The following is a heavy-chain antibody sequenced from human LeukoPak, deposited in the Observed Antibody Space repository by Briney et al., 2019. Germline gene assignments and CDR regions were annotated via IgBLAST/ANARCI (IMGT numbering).Heavy chain of an antibody. J-gene: IGHJ4*02. Sequence: GGSLRLSCVGSGFTFRSHAMSWVRQAPEKGLEFVSSIYENGGTTYYADSVKGRFSISRDNSKNTLYLQMDSLRGEDTAVYYCAKDFRIGYSAHFDYWGQGALVTVSS. CDR3: AKDFRIGYSAHFDY. CDR1: GFTFRSHA. V-gene: IGHV3-23*01. CDR2: IYENGGTT. D-gene: IGHD2-21*01.